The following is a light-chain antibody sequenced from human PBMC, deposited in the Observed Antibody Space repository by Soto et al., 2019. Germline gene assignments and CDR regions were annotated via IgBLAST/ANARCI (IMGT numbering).Light chain of an antibody. CDR3: AAWEDSLNGYV. CDR2: SNN. Sequence: QSVLTQPPSASGTPGQRVTISCSGSSSNIGSNTVNWYQQLPGTAPKLLIYSNNQRPSGVPDRFSGSKSGTSASLAISGLQSEDEGDYYCAAWEDSLNGYVFGTGTKLTVL. CDR1: SSNIGSNT. V-gene: IGLV1-44*01. J-gene: IGLJ1*01.